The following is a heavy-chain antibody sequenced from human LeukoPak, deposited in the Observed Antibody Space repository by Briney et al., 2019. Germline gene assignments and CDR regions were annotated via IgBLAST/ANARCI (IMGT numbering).Heavy chain of an antibody. D-gene: IGHD3-22*01. V-gene: IGHV3-23*01. J-gene: IGHJ4*02. CDR3: AKCNYYDSSAYPFDY. Sequence: PGGSLPLSCAASGFTFSSYAMRWVRQAPGKGLEWVSGISGSGRSTYYADSVKGRFTISRDNSKNKLYLHANSLRAEDTAVYYCAKCNYYDSSAYPFDYWGQGTLVTVSS. CDR2: ISGSGRST. CDR1: GFTFSSYA.